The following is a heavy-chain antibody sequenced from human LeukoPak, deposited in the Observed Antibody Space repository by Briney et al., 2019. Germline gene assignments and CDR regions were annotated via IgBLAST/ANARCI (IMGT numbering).Heavy chain of an antibody. CDR2: IYYSGST. V-gene: IGHV4-59*01. D-gene: IGHD3-10*01. CDR3: ARDRAVRGGYYYYMDV. CDR1: GGSISSYY. Sequence: PSETPSLTCTVSGGSISSYYWSWIRQPPGKGLEWIGYIYYSGSTNYNPSLKSRVTISVDTSKNQFSLKLSSVTAADTAVYYCARDRAVRGGYYYYMDVWGKGTTVTVSS. J-gene: IGHJ6*03.